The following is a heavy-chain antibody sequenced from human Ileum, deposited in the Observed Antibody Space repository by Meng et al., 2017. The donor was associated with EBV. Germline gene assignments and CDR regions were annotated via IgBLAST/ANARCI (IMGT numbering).Heavy chain of an antibody. CDR3: ARESYSDSSGYYSLDY. V-gene: IGHV4-4*02. Sequence: QVQLQESGPGLVRPSGXLSRTCAVSGGSISSSNWWSWVRQAPGKGLEWIGEIHHTESTNYNPSLKSRVTISVDKSKNQFSLKLSSVTAADTAVYYCARESYSDSSGYYSLDYWGQGSRVTVAA. D-gene: IGHD3-22*01. CDR2: IHHTEST. J-gene: IGHJ4*02. CDR1: GGSISSSNW.